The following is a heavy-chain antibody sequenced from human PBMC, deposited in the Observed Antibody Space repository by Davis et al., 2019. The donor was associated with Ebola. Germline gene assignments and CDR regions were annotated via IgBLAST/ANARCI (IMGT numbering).Heavy chain of an antibody. J-gene: IGHJ5*02. CDR3: ARQGVPATAANWFDP. D-gene: IGHD2-2*01. CDR1: GGSVTSYY. Sequence: PSETLSLTCTVSGGSVTSYYWSWIRQSPGKGLEWIGYMYYSGTTNYNPSLKSRVTMSVDTSKNQFSLRLSSVTAADTAVYYCARQGVPATAANWFDPWGQGILVTVSS. V-gene: IGHV4-59*08. CDR2: MYYSGTT.